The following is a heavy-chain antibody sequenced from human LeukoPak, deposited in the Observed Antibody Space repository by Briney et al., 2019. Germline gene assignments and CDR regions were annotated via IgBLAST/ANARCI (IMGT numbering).Heavy chain of an antibody. J-gene: IGHJ4*02. Sequence: GGSLRLSCAASGFTFSSYGMSWVRQAPGKGLEWVAVISYDGSNKYYADSVKGRFTISRDNSKNTLYLQMNSLRAEDTAVYYCARGAYCSGGSCYPDLDYWGQGTLVTVSS. CDR2: ISYDGSNK. D-gene: IGHD2-15*01. V-gene: IGHV3-30*03. CDR1: GFTFSSYG. CDR3: ARGAYCSGGSCYPDLDY.